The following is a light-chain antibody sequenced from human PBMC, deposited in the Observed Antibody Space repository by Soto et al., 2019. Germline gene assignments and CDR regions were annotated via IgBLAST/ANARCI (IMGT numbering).Light chain of an antibody. CDR1: QSLQHSNGNNY. V-gene: IGKV2-28*01. CDR3: MQALTTPPT. Sequence: DVVMTQSPLSQAVTPGEPASISCRSSQSLQHSNGNNYVDWYLQRPGQPPQLLIYVTSNRASGVPDRFSGTGAGTDFTLKISKVEAEDVGIYYCMQALTTPPTFGQGTKVDIK. CDR2: VTS. J-gene: IGKJ1*01.